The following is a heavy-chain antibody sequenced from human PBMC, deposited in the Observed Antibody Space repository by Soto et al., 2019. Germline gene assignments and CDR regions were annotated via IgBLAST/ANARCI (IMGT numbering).Heavy chain of an antibody. Sequence: GGSLRLSCAASGFTFSSYAMSWVRQAPGKGLEWVSAISGSGGSTYYADSVKGRFTISRDNSKNTLYLQMNSLRAEDTAVYYCATSFDIVVPVAHGWFDPWGQGTLVTVSS. CDR3: ATSFDIVVPVAHGWFDP. J-gene: IGHJ5*02. V-gene: IGHV3-23*01. D-gene: IGHD2-2*01. CDR2: ISGSGGST. CDR1: GFTFSSYA.